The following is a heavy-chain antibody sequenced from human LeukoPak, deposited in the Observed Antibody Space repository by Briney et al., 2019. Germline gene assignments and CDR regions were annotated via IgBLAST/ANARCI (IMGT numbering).Heavy chain of an antibody. CDR3: ARDRGKLLKSPIDY. D-gene: IGHD2-15*01. Sequence: PGGSLRLSCAASGFTFSSYAMHWVRQAPGKGLEWVAVISYDGSNKYYADSVKGRFTISRDNSKNSLYLQMNSLRAEDTAVYYCARDRGKLLKSPIDYWGQGTLVTVSS. J-gene: IGHJ4*02. V-gene: IGHV3-30*04. CDR2: ISYDGSNK. CDR1: GFTFSSYA.